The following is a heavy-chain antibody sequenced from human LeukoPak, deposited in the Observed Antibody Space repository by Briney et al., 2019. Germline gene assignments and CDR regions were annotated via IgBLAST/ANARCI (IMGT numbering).Heavy chain of an antibody. CDR2: INHSGST. J-gene: IGHJ6*02. Sequence: SSETLSLTCAVYGGSFSGYYWSWICQPPGKGLEWIGEINHSGSTNYNPSLKSRVTISVDTSKNQFSLKLSSVTAADTAVYYCARWGFGVVVPAAMALYYYGMDVWGQGTTVTVSS. CDR3: ARWGFGVVVPAAMALYYYGMDV. D-gene: IGHD2-2*01. CDR1: GGSFSGYY. V-gene: IGHV4-34*01.